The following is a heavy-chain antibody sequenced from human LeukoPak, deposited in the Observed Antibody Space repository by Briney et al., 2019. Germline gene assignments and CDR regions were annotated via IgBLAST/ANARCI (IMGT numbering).Heavy chain of an antibody. CDR2: FDPEDGET. V-gene: IGHV1-24*01. CDR3: ATDTGIGFGDAFDI. D-gene: IGHD3-10*01. CDR1: GYTLTELS. J-gene: IGHJ3*02. Sequence: GASVKVSCKVSGYTLTELSMHWVRQAPGKGLEWMGGFDPEDGETIYAQKFQGRVTMTEDTSTDTAYMELSSLRSEDTAVYYCATDTGIGFGDAFDIWGQGTMVTVSS.